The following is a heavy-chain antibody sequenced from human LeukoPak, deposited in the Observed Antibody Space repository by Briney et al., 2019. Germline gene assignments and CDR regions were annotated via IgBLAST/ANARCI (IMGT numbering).Heavy chain of an antibody. D-gene: IGHD1-26*01. V-gene: IGHV3-21*01. J-gene: IGHJ3*02. CDR3: ARANSGSYGDAFDI. Sequence: PGGSLRLSCAASGFSFSNYNMNWVRQAPGKGLEWVSSITSSSTYIYYADSVKGRFTISRDNAKNSLYLQMNSLRAEDTAVYYCARANSGSYGDAFDIWGQGTMVTVSS. CDR2: ITSSSTYI. CDR1: GFSFSNYN.